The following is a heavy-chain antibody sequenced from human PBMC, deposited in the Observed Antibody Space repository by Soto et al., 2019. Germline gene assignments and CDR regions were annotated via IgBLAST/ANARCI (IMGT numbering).Heavy chain of an antibody. D-gene: IGHD3-22*01. Sequence: EVQLLESGGGLVQPGGSLSLSCAASAFTFNNYAMSWVRQAPGKGLEWVSGIGGSGRTTYYADSVKARFTISRDNSNNTLFLQMNSLRAADTAVYYCAKSRYSDSSGDFYDYWGQGTLVTVSS. J-gene: IGHJ4*02. CDR1: AFTFNNYA. V-gene: IGHV3-23*01. CDR2: IGGSGRTT. CDR3: AKSRYSDSSGDFYDY.